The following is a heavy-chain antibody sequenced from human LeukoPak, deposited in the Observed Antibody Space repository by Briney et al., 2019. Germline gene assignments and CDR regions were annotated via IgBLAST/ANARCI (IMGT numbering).Heavy chain of an antibody. D-gene: IGHD5/OR15-5a*01. CDR1: GGTFSSYA. J-gene: IGHJ4*02. CDR3: ARSTSGTGGSDPDY. V-gene: IGHV1-69*13. Sequence: SVKVSCKASGGTFSSYAISWVRQAPGQGLEWMGGIIPIFGTANYAQKFQGRVTITADESTSTAYMELSSLRSEDTAVYYCARSTSGTGGSDPDYWGQGTLVTVSS. CDR2: IIPIFGTA.